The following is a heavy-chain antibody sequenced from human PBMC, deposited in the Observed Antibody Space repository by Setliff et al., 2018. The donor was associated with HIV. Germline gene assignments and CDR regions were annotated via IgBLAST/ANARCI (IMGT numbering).Heavy chain of an antibody. CDR3: VRDVYTSNWYLNWFDP. J-gene: IGHJ5*02. Sequence: TGGSLRLSCAASGIIFSNYGMHWVRQAPGKGLEWVAYVRFDGSNKYYADSVKGRFTISRDNAKKSLYLQMNSLRAEDTAVYYCVRDVYTSNWYLNWFDPWGQGTLVTVSS. V-gene: IGHV3-30*02. D-gene: IGHD6-13*01. CDR2: VRFDGSNK. CDR1: GIIFSNYG.